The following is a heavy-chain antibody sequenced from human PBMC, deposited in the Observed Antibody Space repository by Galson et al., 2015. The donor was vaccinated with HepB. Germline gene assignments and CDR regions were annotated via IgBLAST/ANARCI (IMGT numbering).Heavy chain of an antibody. J-gene: IGHJ4*02. CDR1: GGTFSSYA. CDR2: IIPIFGTA. V-gene: IGHV1-69*01. CDR3: ARASSKQWLVSWYFDY. Sequence: CKASGGTFSSYAISWVRQAPGQGLEWMGGIIPIFGTANYAQKFQGRVTITADESTSTAYMELSSLRSEDTAVYYCARASSKQWLVSWYFDYWGQGTLVTVSS. D-gene: IGHD6-19*01.